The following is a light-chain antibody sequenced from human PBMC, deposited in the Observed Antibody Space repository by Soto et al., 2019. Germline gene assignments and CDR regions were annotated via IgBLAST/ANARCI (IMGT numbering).Light chain of an antibody. CDR1: QSLLNSNGFNY. V-gene: IGKV2-28*01. CDR2: LGS. CDR3: MQTLQTPFT. Sequence: DIVMTQSPLSLPVTPGEPASISCRSSQSLLNSNGFNYLDWYLQKPGQSPQLLIYLGSYRASGVXDXXSGSGSGTDFTLTISRVEAEDVGFYYCMQTLQTPFTFGPGTKAEI. J-gene: IGKJ3*01.